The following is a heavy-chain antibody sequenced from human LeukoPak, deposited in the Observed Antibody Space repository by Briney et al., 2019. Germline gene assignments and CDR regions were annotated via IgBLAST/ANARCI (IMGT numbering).Heavy chain of an antibody. Sequence: PSQTLSLTCTVSGGSISSGNYYYSWIRQPAGKGLEWLGRIYTSGTTDYNPSLKSRVTISVDTSKNQFSLKLSSVTAADTAVYYCARVNSRLAYFDYWGQGTLVTVSS. V-gene: IGHV4-61*02. J-gene: IGHJ4*02. D-gene: IGHD6-25*01. CDR3: ARVNSRLAYFDY. CDR1: GGSISSGNYY. CDR2: IYTSGTT.